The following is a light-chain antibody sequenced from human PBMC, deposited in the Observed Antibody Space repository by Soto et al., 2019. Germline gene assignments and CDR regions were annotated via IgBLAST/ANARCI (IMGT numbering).Light chain of an antibody. CDR3: MQAVQSPWR. CDR2: MGS. Sequence: EIVMTQSPLSLPVTPGEPASISCRSSQSLLHSNGFNYLDWYLQKPGQSPQLLIYMGSNRASGVPGRFSGSGSGTDFTVKISRVEAEDVGVYYCMQAVQSPWRFGQGTKVEFK. J-gene: IGKJ1*01. V-gene: IGKV2-28*01. CDR1: QSLLHSNGFNY.